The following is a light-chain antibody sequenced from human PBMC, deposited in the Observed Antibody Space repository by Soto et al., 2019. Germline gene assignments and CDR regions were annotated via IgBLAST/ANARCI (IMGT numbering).Light chain of an antibody. Sequence: QSALTQPPSASGSHGQSVTISCTGTSRDVGSYNYVSWYQQHPGKAPKLLIYEVTKRPSGVPDRFSGSKSGNTASLTVSGLQAEDEADYFCSSYAGSSNVVFGGGTQLT. CDR2: EVT. J-gene: IGLJ3*02. CDR3: SSYAGSSNVV. V-gene: IGLV2-8*01. CDR1: SRDVGSYNY.